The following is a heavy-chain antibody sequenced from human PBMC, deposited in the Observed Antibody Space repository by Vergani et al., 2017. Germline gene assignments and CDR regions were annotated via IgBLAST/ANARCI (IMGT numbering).Heavy chain of an antibody. D-gene: IGHD2-15*01. Sequence: QVQLVQSGAEVKKPGSSVKVSCKASGGTFSSYAISWVRQAPGQGLEWMGRIIPIFGTANYAQKFQGRVTITADESTSTAYMELSSLRSEDTAVYYCAXGVVVAATREDWFDPWGQGTLVTVSS. CDR2: IIPIFGTA. CDR3: AXGVVVAATREDWFDP. CDR1: GGTFSSYA. V-gene: IGHV1-69*13. J-gene: IGHJ5*02.